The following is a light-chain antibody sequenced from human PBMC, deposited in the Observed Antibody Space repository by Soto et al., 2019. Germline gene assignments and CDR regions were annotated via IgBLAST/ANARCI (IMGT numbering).Light chain of an antibody. Sequence: EIVLTQSPGTLSLSPGERATLSCRASQSVSSNLAWYHQKPGQAPRLLIYGASTRATGIPARFSGSGSGTEFTLTISSLQSEDFGVYYCQQYNNWVTFGGGTKVDIK. J-gene: IGKJ4*01. CDR2: GAS. CDR3: QQYNNWVT. V-gene: IGKV3D-15*01. CDR1: QSVSSN.